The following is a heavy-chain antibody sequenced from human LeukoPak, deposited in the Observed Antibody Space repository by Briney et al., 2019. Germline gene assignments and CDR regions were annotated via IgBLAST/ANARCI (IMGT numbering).Heavy chain of an antibody. J-gene: IGHJ4*02. D-gene: IGHD3-16*01. CDR1: GFTFNNYA. Sequence: GGSLRLSCAASGFTFNNYAMSWVRQTPGKGPEWVSGISGSASSTYYTDSVKGRFTISRDNSKNTLYLQMNSLRVEDTGVYYCTRDGGATTDFDYWSQGTLVTVSS. CDR2: ISGSASST. V-gene: IGHV3-23*01. CDR3: TRDGGATTDFDY.